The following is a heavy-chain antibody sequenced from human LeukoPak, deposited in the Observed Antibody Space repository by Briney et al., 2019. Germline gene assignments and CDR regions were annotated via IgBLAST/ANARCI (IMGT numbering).Heavy chain of an antibody. CDR3: ARDPRGGTSRDNWFDP. D-gene: IGHD1-1*01. Sequence: KPSETLSLTCTVSGGSISSYYWSWIRRPPGKGLEWIGYIYYSGSTNYNPSLKSRVTISVDTSKNQFSLKLNSVTAADTAVYYCARDPRGGTSRDNWFDPWGQGTLVTVSS. J-gene: IGHJ5*02. CDR1: GGSISSYY. V-gene: IGHV4-59*01. CDR2: IYYSGST.